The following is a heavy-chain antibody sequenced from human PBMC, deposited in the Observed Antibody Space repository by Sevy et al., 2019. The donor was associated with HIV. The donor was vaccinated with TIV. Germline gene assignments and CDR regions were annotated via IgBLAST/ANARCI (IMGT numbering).Heavy chain of an antibody. D-gene: IGHD3-3*01. CDR3: AKVHYDFRTGYYGYYGMDV. J-gene: IGHJ6*02. V-gene: IGHV3-30*02. CDR2: IRFDGSMK. Sequence: GGSLRLSCAASGFRFSDYGMHWVRQAPGKGLEWVSLIRFDGSMKYIADSVKGRFTISRDKVKDTLYLQMNSLRPEDTVVYYGAKVHYDFRTGYYGYYGMDVWAKGPRSPSP. CDR1: GFRFSDYG.